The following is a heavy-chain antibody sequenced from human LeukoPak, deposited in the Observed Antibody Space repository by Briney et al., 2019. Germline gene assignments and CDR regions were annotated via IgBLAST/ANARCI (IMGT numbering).Heavy chain of an antibody. Sequence: GESLRISCKGSGYSFTSYWISWVCQMPGKGLEWMGRIDPSDSYTNYSPSFQGHVTISADKSISTAYLQWSSLKASDTAMYYCARQVYDIFTAYYISFGLDYWGQGTLVTVSS. CDR2: IDPSDSYT. J-gene: IGHJ4*02. CDR1: GYSFTSYW. D-gene: IGHD3-9*01. V-gene: IGHV5-10-1*01. CDR3: ARQVYDIFTAYYISFGLDY.